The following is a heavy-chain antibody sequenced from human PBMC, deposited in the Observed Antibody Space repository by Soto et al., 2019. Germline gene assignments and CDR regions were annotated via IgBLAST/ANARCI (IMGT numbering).Heavy chain of an antibody. Sequence: QVQLVQSGAEVRKPGASVKVSCKASGYTFTSYAISWVRQAPGQGLEWMGWISSYNGNTNYAQKLQGRVTMTTDTSTSTDYMELRSLRSDDTAVYYCARDLAAGTCDYWGQGTLVTVSS. D-gene: IGHD6-13*01. J-gene: IGHJ4*02. V-gene: IGHV1-18*01. CDR2: ISSYNGNT. CDR3: ARDLAAGTCDY. CDR1: GYTFTSYA.